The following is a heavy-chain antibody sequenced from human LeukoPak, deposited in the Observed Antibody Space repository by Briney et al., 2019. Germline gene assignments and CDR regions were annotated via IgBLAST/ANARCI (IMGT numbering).Heavy chain of an antibody. V-gene: IGHV3-15*01. CDR1: GITVSNAW. CDR3: TTETSGAFDI. Sequence: GGSLRLSCPASGITVSNAWLTWVRQTPGRGLERIALIKSQSDGGTAHYAISVEGRFTISRDAPKNTLFLQMNSLKTEDTGVYYCTTETSGAFDIWGQGTVVTVSS. J-gene: IGHJ3*02. CDR2: IKSQSDGGTA.